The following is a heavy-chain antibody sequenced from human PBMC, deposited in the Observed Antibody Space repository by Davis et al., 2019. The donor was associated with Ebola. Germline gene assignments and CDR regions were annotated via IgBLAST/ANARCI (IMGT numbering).Heavy chain of an antibody. Sequence: ASLMVSCKSSGYTFTSYGLVWVRQPPGLGLEWMGWISGFNTNTNFAQKFQGRVTVSKDTSTNTAYMDLRSLTSDDTAIYYCARAPNYDVLTGTSSYYFDYWGQGTLVTVSS. V-gene: IGHV1-18*04. CDR1: GYTFTSYG. CDR3: ARAPNYDVLTGTSSYYFDY. D-gene: IGHD3-9*01. J-gene: IGHJ4*02. CDR2: ISGFNTNT.